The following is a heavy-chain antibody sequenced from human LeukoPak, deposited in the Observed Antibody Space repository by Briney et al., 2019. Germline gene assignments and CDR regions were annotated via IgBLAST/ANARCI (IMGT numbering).Heavy chain of an antibody. CDR3: ARTTSMATYDFWSGYYRYYMDV. CDR1: GGSISSYY. J-gene: IGHJ6*03. V-gene: IGHV4-59*01. CDR2: IYNSGST. Sequence: SETLSLTCTVSGGSISSYYWSWIRQPPGKGLEWLGYIYNSGSTNYNPSLKSRVTISVDTSKNQFSLKLSSVTAADTAVYYCARTTSMATYDFWSGYYRYYMDVWGKGTTVTVSS. D-gene: IGHD3-3*01.